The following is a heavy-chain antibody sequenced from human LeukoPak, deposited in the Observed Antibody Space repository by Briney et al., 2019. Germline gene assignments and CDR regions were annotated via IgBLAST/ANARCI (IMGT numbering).Heavy chain of an antibody. CDR3: ARGAKVPQAAIQRGGYYYYYYMDV. Sequence: ASVKVSCKASGYTFTSYGISWVRQAPGQGLEWMGWISAYNGNTNYAQKLQGRVTMTTDTSTSTAYMELRSLRSDDTAVYYCARGAKVPQAAIQRGGYYYYYYMDVWGKGTTVTVSS. CDR2: ISAYNGNT. CDR1: GYTFTSYG. J-gene: IGHJ6*03. D-gene: IGHD2-2*02. V-gene: IGHV1-18*01.